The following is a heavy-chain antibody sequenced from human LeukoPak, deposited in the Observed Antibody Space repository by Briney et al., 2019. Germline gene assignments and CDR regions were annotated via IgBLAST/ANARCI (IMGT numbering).Heavy chain of an antibody. V-gene: IGHV1-2*04. CDR1: GYTFTGYY. J-gene: IGHJ3*02. CDR3: ASPTGSGHAFDI. CDR2: INPNGGGT. Sequence: ASVKVSCKASGYTFTGYYMHWVRQAPGQGLEWMGWINPNGGGTNYAQKFQGWVTMTRDTSISTAYMELSRLRSDDTAVYCCASPTGSGHAFDIWGQGTMVTVSS.